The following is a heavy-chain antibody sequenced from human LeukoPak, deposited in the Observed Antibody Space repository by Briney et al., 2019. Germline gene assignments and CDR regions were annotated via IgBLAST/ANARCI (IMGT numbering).Heavy chain of an antibody. CDR1: GYTFTTYY. CDR3: ARDQEGFDY. Sequence: ASVKVSCKASGYTFTTYYIHWVRQAPGQGLEWMGIINPSGGSTTYAQAFQGRVTVTRDTSTSTVHMELSGLRSEDTAVYYCARDQEGFDYWGQGALVTVSS. CDR2: INPSGGST. V-gene: IGHV1-46*01. J-gene: IGHJ4*02.